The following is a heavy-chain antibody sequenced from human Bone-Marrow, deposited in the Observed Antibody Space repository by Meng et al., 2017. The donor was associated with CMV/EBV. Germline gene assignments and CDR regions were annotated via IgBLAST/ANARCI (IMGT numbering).Heavy chain of an antibody. CDR1: FSVSANAVG. D-gene: IGHD6-19*01. J-gene: IGHJ5*02. CDR2: IYWDADK. V-gene: IGHV2-5*02. Sequence: FSVSANAVGVCWLRQPPGEALEWLAIIYWDADKRYSPFLKNRLTITRDTSKNQVALSMTDMDPVDTATYYCAQRRWTSSGWYGNWFDPWGQGILAPSPQ. CDR3: AQRRWTSSGWYGNWFDP.